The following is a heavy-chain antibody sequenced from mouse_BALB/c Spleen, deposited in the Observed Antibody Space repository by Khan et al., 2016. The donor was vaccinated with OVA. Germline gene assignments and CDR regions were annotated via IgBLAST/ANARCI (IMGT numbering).Heavy chain of an antibody. J-gene: IGHJ4*01. D-gene: IGHD2-12*01. CDR3: DRQPYDHYNRLDY. CDR2: IWSDGNT. V-gene: IGHV2-6-1*01. CDR1: GFSLTTYG. Sequence: VQLQESGPGLAAPSQSLSITCTISGFSLTTYGVHWVRQPPGKGLEWLAVIWSDGNTNYNSALKSRLTITKDNSQSQVFLKMNSIQTDDTAIYFCDRQPYDHYNRLDYWGQGTTVTVAA.